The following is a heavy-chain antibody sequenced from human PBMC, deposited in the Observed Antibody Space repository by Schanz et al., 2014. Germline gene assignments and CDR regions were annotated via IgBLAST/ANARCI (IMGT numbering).Heavy chain of an antibody. CDR3: ARDSGSHYLVDY. Sequence: EVQLLESGGGLVQPGGSLRLSCAASGFTFSSYAMTWVRQAPGKGLEWVSYISRSSSTIYYADSVRGRFTISRDNAKNSLYLQMNSLRAEDTAVYYCARDSGSHYLVDYWGQGTLVTVSS. D-gene: IGHD1-26*01. J-gene: IGHJ4*02. CDR2: ISRSSSTI. V-gene: IGHV3-48*01. CDR1: GFTFSSYA.